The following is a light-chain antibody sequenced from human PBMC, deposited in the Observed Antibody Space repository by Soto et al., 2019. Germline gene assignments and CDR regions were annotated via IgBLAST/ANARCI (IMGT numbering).Light chain of an antibody. CDR1: SSNIGAGYD. Sequence: QPVLTQPPSVSGAPGQRVTISCTGSSSNIGAGYDVHWYQQLPGKAPKLLIYGNSNRPSGVPDRVSGSKSGTSASLAITGLQAEDEADYYCQSYDSSLSGSVVFGGGTKVTVL. CDR3: QSYDSSLSGSVV. V-gene: IGLV1-40*01. CDR2: GNS. J-gene: IGLJ2*01.